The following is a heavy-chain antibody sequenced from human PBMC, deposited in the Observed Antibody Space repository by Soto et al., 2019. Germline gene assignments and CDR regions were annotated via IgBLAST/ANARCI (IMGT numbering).Heavy chain of an antibody. CDR3: ARGGVCSSTSCYRYYYYGMDV. D-gene: IGHD2-2*01. J-gene: IGHJ6*02. CDR2: ISSSSSTI. V-gene: IGHV3-48*02. CDR1: GFTFGSYS. Sequence: GGSLRLSCAASGFTFGSYSMNWVRQAPGKGLEWVSYISSSSSTIYYADSVKGRFTISRDNAKNSLYLQMNSLRDEDTAVYYCARGGVCSSTSCYRYYYYGMDVWGQGTTVTASS.